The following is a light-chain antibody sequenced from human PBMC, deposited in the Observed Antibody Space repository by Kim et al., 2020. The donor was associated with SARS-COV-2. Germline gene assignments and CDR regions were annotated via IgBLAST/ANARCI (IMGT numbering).Light chain of an antibody. CDR1: SSNIGGNT. V-gene: IGLV1-44*01. CDR2: SDT. Sequence: QSVLTQPPPASGTPGQRVTISCSGSSSNIGGNTVNWYQQLPGTAPKLLIYSDTQRPSGIPDRFSGSKSGTSASLAISGLQSEDEADYYCAAWDDSLNPHVVFGGGTQLTVL. CDR3: AAWDDSLNPHVV. J-gene: IGLJ2*01.